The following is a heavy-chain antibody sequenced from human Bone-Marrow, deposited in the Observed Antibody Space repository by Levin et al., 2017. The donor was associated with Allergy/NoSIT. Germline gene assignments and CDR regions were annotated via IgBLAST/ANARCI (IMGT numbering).Heavy chain of an antibody. Sequence: LSLTCAASGFTYNTYAMSWVRQAPGKGLEWVSAVSGSGDSTFYADSVKGRFTISRDNSKNALYLQMNSLRAEDTAIYYCAKERERSFFDYWGQGTLVTVSS. V-gene: IGHV3-23*01. CDR2: VSGSGDST. D-gene: IGHD1-1*01. CDR3: AKERERSFFDY. J-gene: IGHJ4*02. CDR1: GFTYNTYA.